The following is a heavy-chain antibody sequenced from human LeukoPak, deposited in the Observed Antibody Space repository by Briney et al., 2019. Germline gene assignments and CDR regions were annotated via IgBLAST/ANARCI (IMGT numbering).Heavy chain of an antibody. CDR1: GYSISSGYY. J-gene: IGHJ6*03. CDR3: ARVGSGSYYYYYYMDV. V-gene: IGHV4-38-2*02. D-gene: IGHD1-26*01. Sequence: PSETLSLTCTVSGYSISSGYYWGWIRQPPGKGLEWIGSIYHSGSTYYNPSLKSRVTISVDTSKNQFSLKLSSVTAADTAVYYCARVGSGSYYYYYYMDVWGKGTTVTVSS. CDR2: IYHSGST.